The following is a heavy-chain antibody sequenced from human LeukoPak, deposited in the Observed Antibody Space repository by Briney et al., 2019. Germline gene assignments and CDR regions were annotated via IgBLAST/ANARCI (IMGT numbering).Heavy chain of an antibody. J-gene: IGHJ4*02. Sequence: PSETLSLTCAVSGYSIRSGDYWGWIRQSPRKGLEWIGSIHHSGSTHYNPSLKSRVTISVDTSKNQFSLMLSSVTAADTAVYYCARNRSLTTTPGFDHWGQGTLVTVSS. CDR2: IHHSGST. D-gene: IGHD4-11*01. CDR1: GYSIRSGDY. V-gene: IGHV4-38-2*01. CDR3: ARNRSLTTTPGFDH.